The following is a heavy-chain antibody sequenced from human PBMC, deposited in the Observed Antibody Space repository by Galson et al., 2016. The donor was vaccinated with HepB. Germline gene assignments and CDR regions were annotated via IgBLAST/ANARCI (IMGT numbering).Heavy chain of an antibody. J-gene: IGHJ4*02. V-gene: IGHV3-23*01. CDR1: GFSFSDYG. CDR3: AKDLWGLNFNLLDH. CDR2: ISHSGNSA. Sequence: SLRLSCAASGFSFSDYGMSWVRQAPGRGLEWVSAISHSGNSAYHADSVKGRFLVSRDNSKNTLHLQMNSLRAEDTAIYFCAKDLWGLNFNLLDHWGQGSLVTVSS. D-gene: IGHD3-16*01.